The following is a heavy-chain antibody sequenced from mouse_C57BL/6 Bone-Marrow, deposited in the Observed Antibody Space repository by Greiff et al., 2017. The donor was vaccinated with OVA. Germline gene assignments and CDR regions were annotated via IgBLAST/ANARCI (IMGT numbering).Heavy chain of an antibody. CDR2: INPSTGGT. V-gene: IGHV1-43*01. Sequence: VQLQQSGPELVKPGASVKISCKASGYSFTGYYMHWVKQSSEKSLEWIGEINPSTGGTRYNQKFKGKATLTVDKSSSTAYMQLKSLTSEDSAVYYCARDSGYYAMDYWGQGTSVTVSS. CDR1: GYSFTGYY. CDR3: ARDSGYYAMDY. D-gene: IGHD3-1*01. J-gene: IGHJ4*01.